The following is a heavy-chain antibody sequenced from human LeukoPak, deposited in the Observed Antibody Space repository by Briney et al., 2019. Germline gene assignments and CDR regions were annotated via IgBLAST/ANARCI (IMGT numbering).Heavy chain of an antibody. J-gene: IGHJ4*02. Sequence: GGSLRLSCAASGFTFYDYAMHWVRQAPGKGLEWVSGISWNSGSIGYADSVKGRFTISRDNAKNSLYLQMNSLRAEDTALYYCAKASSSWYEFDYWGQGTLVTASS. CDR3: AKASSSWYEFDY. V-gene: IGHV3-9*01. CDR1: GFTFYDYA. D-gene: IGHD6-13*01. CDR2: ISWNSGSI.